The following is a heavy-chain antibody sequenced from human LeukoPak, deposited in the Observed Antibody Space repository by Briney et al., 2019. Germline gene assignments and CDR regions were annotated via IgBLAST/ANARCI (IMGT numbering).Heavy chain of an antibody. Sequence: GGSLRLSCVASGFTFTTFGIHWVRQAPGKGLEWVAAISPHGDIEYYTDSVKGRFTISRDNSKNMIYLQMNSLRGEDSAVYYCAKINNNDDYWGQGNLVTVSS. V-gene: IGHV3-30*18. CDR3: AKINNNDDY. CDR2: ISPHGDIE. D-gene: IGHD1/OR15-1a*01. J-gene: IGHJ4*02. CDR1: GFTFTTFG.